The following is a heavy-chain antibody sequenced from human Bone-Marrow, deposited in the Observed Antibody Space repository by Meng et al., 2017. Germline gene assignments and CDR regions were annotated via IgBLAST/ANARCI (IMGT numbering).Heavy chain of an antibody. J-gene: IGHJ5*02. V-gene: IGHV3-74*01. Sequence: EVQLVESGGGLVQPGGSLRLSCVASGFNLRSYWMHWVRQTPGKGLVWVSRLNRDETTISHAGSVMGRSTISRDVATNTLFLQMNSLSAEDTALYYCVRDFGGESDLWGQGTLVTVSS. CDR3: VRDFGGESDL. CDR2: LNRDETTI. CDR1: GFNLRSYW. D-gene: IGHD3-10*01.